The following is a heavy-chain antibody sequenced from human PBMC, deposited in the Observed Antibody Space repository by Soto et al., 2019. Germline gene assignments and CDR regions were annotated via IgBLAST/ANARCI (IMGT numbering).Heavy chain of an antibody. CDR2: IKQDGSEK. D-gene: IGHD3-22*01. CDR1: GFTFSSYW. J-gene: IGHJ4*01. Sequence: GGSLRLSCAASGFTFSSYWMSWVRQAPGKGLEWVANIKQDGSEKYYVDSVKGRFTISRDNAKNSLYLQMNSLRAEDTAVYYCTTDSYITMIVVRFDYWGHGTLVTVSS. CDR3: TTDSYITMIVVRFDY. V-gene: IGHV3-7*01.